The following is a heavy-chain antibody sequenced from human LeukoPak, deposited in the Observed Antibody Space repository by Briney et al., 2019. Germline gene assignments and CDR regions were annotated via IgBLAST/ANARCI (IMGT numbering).Heavy chain of an antibody. CDR1: GYSFTSYG. D-gene: IGHD2-15*01. J-gene: IGHJ5*02. V-gene: IGHV1-18*01. Sequence: ASVKVSCKASGYSFTSYGLTWVRQAPGQGFEWMGWISPNRGNTNYAQKLQGRVTMTTDTSTSTAYIELRSLRFDDTAVYYCARVVVGVAANCFDPWGQGTPVTVSS. CDR2: ISPNRGNT. CDR3: ARVVVGVAANCFDP.